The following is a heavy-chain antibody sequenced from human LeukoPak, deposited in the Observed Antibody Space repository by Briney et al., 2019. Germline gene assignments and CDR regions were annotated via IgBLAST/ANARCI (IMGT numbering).Heavy chain of an antibody. D-gene: IGHD1-14*01. Sequence: ASVKVSCKASGYTFTGYYMHWVRQAPGQGLEWMGWINPNSGGTSYAQKFQGRVTMTRNTSISTAYMELSSLRSEDTAVYYCARGATRIHRAHGRRGGNYYYYMDVWGKGTTVTISS. CDR3: ARGATRIHRAHGRRGGNYYYYMDV. V-gene: IGHV1-2*02. CDR2: INPNSGGT. CDR1: GYTFTGYY. J-gene: IGHJ6*03.